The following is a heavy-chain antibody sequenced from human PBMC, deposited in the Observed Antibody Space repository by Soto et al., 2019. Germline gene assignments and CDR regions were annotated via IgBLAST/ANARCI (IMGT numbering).Heavy chain of an antibody. D-gene: IGHD3-10*01. J-gene: IGHJ5*02. V-gene: IGHV1-69*01. CDR1: GGPFSTYA. CDR2: IIPIFGTA. Sequence: QLVQSGAEVQKPGSSVKVSCKASGGPFSTYAISWVRQAPGQGLEWMGGIIPIFGTANYAQRFLGRVTISADDSTSTAYMELRSLTSDDTAVYYCAKALTMASPNWFDPWGQGTQVTVSS. CDR3: AKALTMASPNWFDP.